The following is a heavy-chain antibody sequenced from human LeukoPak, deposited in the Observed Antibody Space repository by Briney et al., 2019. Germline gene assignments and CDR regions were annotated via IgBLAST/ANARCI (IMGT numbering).Heavy chain of an antibody. J-gene: IGHJ6*04. D-gene: IGHD3-10*01. CDR2: INTSGNT. Sequence: SETLSLTCTVSGDSISNYYWTWIRQSAGKGLQWIGRINTSGNTNYNPYLKSRVTMSLDTSKNQFSLNLSSVTAADTAVYYCARERLGFRVDVWGKGTPVTVAS. CDR3: ARERLGFRVDV. CDR1: GDSISNYY. V-gene: IGHV4-4*07.